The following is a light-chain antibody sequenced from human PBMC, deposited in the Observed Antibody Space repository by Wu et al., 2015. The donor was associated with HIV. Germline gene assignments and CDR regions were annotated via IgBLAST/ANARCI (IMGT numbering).Light chain of an antibody. CDR1: QSVSSY. V-gene: IGKV3-11*01. Sequence: PGERATLSCRASQSVSSYLAWYQQKPGQAPRLLIYDASNRATGIPARFSGSGSGTDFTLTISSLEPEDFAVYYCQQRSNWPPLTFGGGTKVEIK. J-gene: IGKJ4*01. CDR3: QQRSNWPPLT. CDR2: DAS.